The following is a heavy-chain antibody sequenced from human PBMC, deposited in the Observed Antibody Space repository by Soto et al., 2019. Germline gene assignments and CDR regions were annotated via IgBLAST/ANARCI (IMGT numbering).Heavy chain of an antibody. V-gene: IGHV1-2*02. J-gene: IGHJ5*01. CDR2: TSPRTGGA. Sequence: ASVKVSCKTSGYTFTAYYMHWLRQAPGHGLEWLGWTSPRTGGAKYSHKFQGRVSMTRNTSITTAYMELTGLSTDDTAVYYCARPSGSYSKWFDSWGQGTLVTVSS. CDR1: GYTFTAYY. CDR3: ARPSGSYSKWFDS. D-gene: IGHD3-10*01.